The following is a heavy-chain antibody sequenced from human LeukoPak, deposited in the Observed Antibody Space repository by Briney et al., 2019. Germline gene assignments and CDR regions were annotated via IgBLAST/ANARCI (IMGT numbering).Heavy chain of an antibody. CDR3: ARLYASSGYSDAFDI. CDR1: GGSISSYY. J-gene: IGHJ3*02. Sequence: SETLSLTCTVSGGSISSYYWSWIRQPPGKGLEWIGYIYYSGSTNYNPSLKSRVTISVDTSKNQFSLKLSSVTAADTAVYYCARLYASSGYSDAFDIWGQGTMVTVSS. D-gene: IGHD3-22*01. V-gene: IGHV4-59*08. CDR2: IYYSGST.